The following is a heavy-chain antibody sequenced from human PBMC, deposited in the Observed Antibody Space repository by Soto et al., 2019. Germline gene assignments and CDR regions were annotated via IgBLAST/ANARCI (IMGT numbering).Heavy chain of an antibody. CDR2: INHSGST. J-gene: IGHJ6*02. Sequence: SETLSLTSAVYGGSFSGYYWSWIRQPPGKGLEWIGEINHSGSTNYNPSLKSRVTISVDTSKNQFSLKLSSVTAADTAVYYCARGFKFYYYYGMDVWGQGTTVTV. CDR1: GGSFSGYY. V-gene: IGHV4-34*01. CDR3: ARGFKFYYYYGMDV.